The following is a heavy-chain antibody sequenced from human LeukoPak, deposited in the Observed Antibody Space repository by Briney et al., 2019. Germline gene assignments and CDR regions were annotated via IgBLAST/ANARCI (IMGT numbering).Heavy chain of an antibody. D-gene: IGHD6-19*01. CDR3: ARDGSGWSNY. Sequence: PGGSLRLSCAASGFTFSSYWMTWSRQAPGKGLEWVANIKPDESEKYYVDSVKGRFTISRDNAKNSLYLQMNSLRAEDTAVYYCARDGSGWSNYWGQGTLVTVSS. J-gene: IGHJ4*02. V-gene: IGHV3-7*05. CDR1: GFTFSSYW. CDR2: IKPDESEK.